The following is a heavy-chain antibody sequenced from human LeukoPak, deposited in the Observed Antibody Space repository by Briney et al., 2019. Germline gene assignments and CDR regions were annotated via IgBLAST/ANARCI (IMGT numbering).Heavy chain of an antibody. D-gene: IGHD6-19*01. J-gene: IGHJ4*02. CDR2: VSGSGGNT. CDR1: GFTFTNSA. Sequence: GGPLRLSCAASGFTFTNSAMTWVRQAPGKGLEWVSTVSGSGGNTYYADSVKGRFTISRDNSESTLYLQMNSLRAQDTAVYYCAKSLAVPGSPDYWGQGTLVTVSS. CDR3: AKSLAVPGSPDY. V-gene: IGHV3-23*01.